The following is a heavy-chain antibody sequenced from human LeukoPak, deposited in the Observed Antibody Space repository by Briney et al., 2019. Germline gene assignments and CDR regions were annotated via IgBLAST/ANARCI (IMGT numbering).Heavy chain of an antibody. Sequence: GGSLRLSCAASGFTFSGSTMNWVRQAPGKGLEWVSFISTSSSYIYYADSVRGRFTISRDNAKNSLYLQMNSLRAEDTAVYYCAREDVVVVAATLRSAFDIWGQGTMVTVSS. CDR3: AREDVVVVAATLRSAFDI. J-gene: IGHJ3*02. D-gene: IGHD2-15*01. CDR1: GFTFSGST. V-gene: IGHV3-21*01. CDR2: ISTSSSYI.